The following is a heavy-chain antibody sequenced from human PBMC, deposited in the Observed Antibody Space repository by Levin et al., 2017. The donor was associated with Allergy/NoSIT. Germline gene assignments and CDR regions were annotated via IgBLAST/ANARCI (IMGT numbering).Heavy chain of an antibody. D-gene: IGHD2-15*01. CDR2: INEDGSEK. Sequence: GGSLRLSCAASGFTFSNYWMTWVRQAPGKGLEWVANINEDGSEKFYVDSVKGRFTISRDNAKNSLYLQMNSLRAEDTAVYYCARDGYCSGGSCSIGWFDPWGQGTLVTVHS. CDR1: GFTFSNYW. V-gene: IGHV3-7*01. J-gene: IGHJ5*02. CDR3: ARDGYCSGGSCSIGWFDP.